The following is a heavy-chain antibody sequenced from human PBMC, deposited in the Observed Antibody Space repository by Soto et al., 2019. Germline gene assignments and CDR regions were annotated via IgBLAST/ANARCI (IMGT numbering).Heavy chain of an antibody. CDR1: GGTFSSYA. D-gene: IGHD2-21*02. J-gene: IGHJ4*02. CDR3: ARGPVVVTASDGYFDY. Sequence: QVQLVQSGAEVKKPGSSVKVSCKASGGTFSSYAISWVRQAPGQGLEWMGGIIPIFGTANYAQKFQGRVKITAEESTSTAYMELSSLRSEDTAVYYCARGPVVVTASDGYFDYWGQGTLVTVSS. CDR2: IIPIFGTA. V-gene: IGHV1-69*01.